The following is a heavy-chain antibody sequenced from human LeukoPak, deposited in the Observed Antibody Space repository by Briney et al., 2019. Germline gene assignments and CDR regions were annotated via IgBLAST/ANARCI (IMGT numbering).Heavy chain of an antibody. J-gene: IGHJ4*02. V-gene: IGHV4-59*01. CDR3: ASYDKTGYSSGFDY. CDR2: IYYSGST. D-gene: IGHD6-19*01. CDR1: GGSISSYY. Sequence: SETLSLTCTVSGGSISSYYWSWIRQPPGKGLQWIGYIYYSGSTNYNPSLKSRVTISVDTSKNQFSLKLSSVTAADTAVYYCASYDKTGYSSGFDYWGQGTLVTVSS.